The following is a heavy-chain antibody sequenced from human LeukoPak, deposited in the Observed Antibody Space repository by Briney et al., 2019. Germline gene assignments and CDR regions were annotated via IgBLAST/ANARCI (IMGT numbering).Heavy chain of an antibody. CDR3: ARDMTAYSSGYYGEYYYYGMDV. Sequence: PGGSLRLSCAASGFIFSSHSMNWFRQAPGKGLECLSYISSSSTTIYYADSVKGRFTISRDNAKNSLYLQMNSLRADDTAVYYCARDMTAYSSGYYGEYYYYGMDVWGQGTTVTVSS. J-gene: IGHJ6*02. CDR1: GFIFSSHS. CDR2: ISSSSTTI. D-gene: IGHD6-25*01. V-gene: IGHV3-48*04.